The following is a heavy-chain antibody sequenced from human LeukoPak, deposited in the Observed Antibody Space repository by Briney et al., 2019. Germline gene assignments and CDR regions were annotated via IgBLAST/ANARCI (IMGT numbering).Heavy chain of an antibody. CDR3: ARTYSSSWGGYFDY. Sequence: GESLKISCKGSGYSFTSYWIGWVRQMPGKGLEWMGIIFPGDSDTRYSPSFQGQVTISADKSITTAYVQWSSLKASDTAIYYCARTYSSSWGGYFDYWGQGTLVTVSS. D-gene: IGHD6-13*01. J-gene: IGHJ4*02. V-gene: IGHV5-51*01. CDR1: GYSFTSYW. CDR2: IFPGDSDT.